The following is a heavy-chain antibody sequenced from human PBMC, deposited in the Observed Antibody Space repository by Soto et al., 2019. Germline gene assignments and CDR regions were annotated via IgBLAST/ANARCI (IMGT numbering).Heavy chain of an antibody. CDR1: GFIFSDYY. J-gene: IGHJ5*02. Sequence: VQLVESGGGLVKPGGSLRLSCAASGFIFSDYYTAWIRQAPGKGLEWVSDISSGGGAKNVADSVRGRFTISRYNANNSLYLQMNSLRPEDTAVYSCARRLTGRTTGDWFDPWGQGTLVTVSS. CDR2: ISSGGGAK. CDR3: ARRLTGRTTGDWFDP. D-gene: IGHD1-20*01. V-gene: IGHV3-11*01.